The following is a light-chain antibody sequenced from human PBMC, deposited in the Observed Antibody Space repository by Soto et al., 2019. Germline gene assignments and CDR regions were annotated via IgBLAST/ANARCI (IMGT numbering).Light chain of an antibody. CDR1: SGDIGSYNR. V-gene: IGLV2-14*01. CDR2: EVT. Sequence: QSVLTQPASVSGSPGQSITISCTGTSGDIGSYNRVSWYQQHPGKAPKLIIYEVTDRPSGVSNRFSGSKSGNTASLTISGLQAEDEAEYYCSSYAGSNNLYVFGTGTKVTVL. J-gene: IGLJ1*01. CDR3: SSYAGSNNLYV.